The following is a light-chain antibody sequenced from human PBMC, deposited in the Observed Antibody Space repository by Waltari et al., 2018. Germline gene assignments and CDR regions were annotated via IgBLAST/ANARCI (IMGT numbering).Light chain of an antibody. V-gene: IGLV3-9*01. Sequence: SYDLTQPLSVSVAPGQTATITCGGNNIGGKSVHWYQQKPGQAPVLVIYRDNDRPSGIPDRFSGANSGNTATLTISGAQPGDEADYYCQVRDSSTVVFGGGTHLTVL. CDR1: NIGGKS. CDR3: QVRDSSTVV. J-gene: IGLJ7*01. CDR2: RDN.